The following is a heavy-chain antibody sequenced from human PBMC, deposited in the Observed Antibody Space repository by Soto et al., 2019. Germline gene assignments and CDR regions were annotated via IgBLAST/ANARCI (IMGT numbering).Heavy chain of an antibody. Sequence: GGSLRLSCAASGFTFSSYSMNWVRQAPGKGLEWVSSISSSSSYIYYADSVKGRFTISRDNAKNSLYLQMNGLRAEDTAVYYCARDKAPRDTHYLGVVVPAAMPDYWGQGTLVTVSS. CDR1: GFTFSSYS. D-gene: IGHD2-2*01. CDR2: ISSSSSYI. J-gene: IGHJ4*02. V-gene: IGHV3-21*01. CDR3: ARDKAPRDTHYLGVVVPAAMPDY.